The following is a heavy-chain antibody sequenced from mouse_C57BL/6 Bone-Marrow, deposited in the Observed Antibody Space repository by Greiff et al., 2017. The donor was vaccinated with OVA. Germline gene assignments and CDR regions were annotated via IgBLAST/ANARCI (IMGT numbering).Heavy chain of an antibody. CDR3: TSYGNFDY. CDR2: IDPENGDT. CDR1: GFNIKDDY. Sequence: VQLQQSGAELVRPGASVKLSCTASGFNIKDDYMHWVKQRPEQGLEWIGWIDPENGDTEYDSKFQGKATITADTSSNTAYLQLSSQTSEDTAVYYCTSYGNFDYWGQGTTLTVSS. V-gene: IGHV14-4*01. D-gene: IGHD2-1*01. J-gene: IGHJ2*01.